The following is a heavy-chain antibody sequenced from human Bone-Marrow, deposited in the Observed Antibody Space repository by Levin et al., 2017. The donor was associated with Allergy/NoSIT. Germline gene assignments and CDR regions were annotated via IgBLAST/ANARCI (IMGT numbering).Heavy chain of an antibody. CDR1: GFTFTDYA. V-gene: IGHV3-9*01. CDR3: ARHKDYGGNGYYYSGMDV. CDR2: VSWNSGTI. Sequence: LSLTCAASGFTFTDYAIHWIRQAPGRGLEWVSGVSWNSGTIGYADSVKGRFTISRDNAKNSLYLQMTSLRTEATALYFCARHKDYGGNGYYYSGMDVWGQGTTVTVSS. J-gene: IGHJ6*02. D-gene: IGHD4-23*01.